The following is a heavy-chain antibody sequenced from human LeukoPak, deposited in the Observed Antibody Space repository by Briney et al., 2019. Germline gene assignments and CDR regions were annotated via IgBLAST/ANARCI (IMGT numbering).Heavy chain of an antibody. CDR3: ARLSQTPDYYTLGGYYYLGY. CDR1: RYTFTSYD. Sequence: VASVKVSCKASRYTFTSYDINWVREAAGHGLEWMGWMNPNTGRTGCAQKFQGRITMTRDTSINTAYMELTNLRSEDTAIYYCARLSQTPDYYTLGGYYYLGYWGQGTPVTVSS. J-gene: IGHJ4*02. V-gene: IGHV1-8*01. D-gene: IGHD3-10*01. CDR2: MNPNTGRT.